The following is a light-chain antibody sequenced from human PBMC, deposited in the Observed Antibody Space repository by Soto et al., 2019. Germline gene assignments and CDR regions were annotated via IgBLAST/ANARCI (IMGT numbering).Light chain of an antibody. Sequence: VLTQAAATLSLSPGKRTTLSCRASESVDFHLAWYQQIPGQAPRLLIYDASVRATGSPARFSGSGSGTAFTLTISSLEPEDFALYYCQQRSTWPTFGQGTRLEIK. J-gene: IGKJ5*01. V-gene: IGKV3-11*01. CDR2: DAS. CDR1: ESVDFH. CDR3: QQRSTWPT.